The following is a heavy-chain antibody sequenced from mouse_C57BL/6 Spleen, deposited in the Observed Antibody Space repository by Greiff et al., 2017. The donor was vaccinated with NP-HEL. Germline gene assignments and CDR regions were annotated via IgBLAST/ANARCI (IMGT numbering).Heavy chain of an antibody. V-gene: IGHV3-6*01. CDR2: ISYDGSN. D-gene: IGHD3-1*01. Sequence: EVQLQESGPGLVKPSQSLSLTCSVTGYSITSGYYWNWIRQFPGNKLEWMGYISYDGSNNYNPSLKNRISITRDTSKNQFFLKLNSVTTEDTATYYCARDGPYYFDYWGQGTTLTVSS. CDR1: GYSITSGYY. J-gene: IGHJ2*01. CDR3: ARDGPYYFDY.